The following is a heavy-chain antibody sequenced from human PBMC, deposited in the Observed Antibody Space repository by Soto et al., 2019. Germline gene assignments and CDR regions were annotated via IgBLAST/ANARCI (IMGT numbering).Heavy chain of an antibody. J-gene: IGHJ6*02. Sequence: GGSLRLSCAASGFTFSNAWMSWVRQAPGKGLEWVGRIKSKTDGGTTDYAAPVKGRFTISRDNSKNTLYLQMNSLRAEDTAVYYCANLWYSEGSGYYCYGMDVWGQGTTVTGSS. V-gene: IGHV3-15*01. D-gene: IGHD6-13*01. CDR1: GFTFSNAW. CDR2: IKSKTDGGTT. CDR3: ANLWYSEGSGYYCYGMDV.